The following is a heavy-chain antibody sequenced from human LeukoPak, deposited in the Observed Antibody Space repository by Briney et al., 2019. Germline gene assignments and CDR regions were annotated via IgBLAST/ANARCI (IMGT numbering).Heavy chain of an antibody. CDR1: GFPFSNNW. J-gene: IGHJ4*02. Sequence: PGGSLRLSCAASGFPFSNNWMSWVRQAPGKGLEWVSGISWNSASIVYAGSVKGRFNISRDNAKKSLYLQMNSLKPEDMALYYCAKDIGSLTSSHDPSGYSGAFDYWGQGTMVTVSS. CDR3: AKDIGSLTSSHDPSGYSGAFDY. CDR2: ISWNSASI. V-gene: IGHV3-9*03. D-gene: IGHD3-22*01.